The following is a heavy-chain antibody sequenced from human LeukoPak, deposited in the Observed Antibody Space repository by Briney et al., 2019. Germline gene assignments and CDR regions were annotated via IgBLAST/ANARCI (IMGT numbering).Heavy chain of an antibody. CDR2: IYSGGST. Sequence: GGSLRLSCAASGFTVSSNYMSWVRQAPGKGLEWVSVIYSGGSTYYADSVKGRFTISRDNSKNTLYLQMNSLRAEDTAVYYCAKDPSGYDILTGYLGYYFDYWGQGTLVTVSS. CDR1: GFTVSSNY. D-gene: IGHD3-9*01. J-gene: IGHJ4*02. V-gene: IGHV3-53*01. CDR3: AKDPSGYDILTGYLGYYFDY.